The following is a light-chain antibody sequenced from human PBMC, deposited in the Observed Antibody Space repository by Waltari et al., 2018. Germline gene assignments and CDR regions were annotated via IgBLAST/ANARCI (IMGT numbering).Light chain of an antibody. CDR2: EVT. V-gene: IGLV2-8*01. J-gene: IGLJ1*01. Sequence: QSALTQPPSASGSPGQSVTISCTGTGSGGSVSWYQQHPGKAPKLRIYEVTKRPSGVPDRFSGSKSGNTASLTVSGLQAEDEGDYYCSSDAVSNNFYDFGSGTKVTVL. CDR3: SSDAVSNNFYD. CDR1: GSGGS.